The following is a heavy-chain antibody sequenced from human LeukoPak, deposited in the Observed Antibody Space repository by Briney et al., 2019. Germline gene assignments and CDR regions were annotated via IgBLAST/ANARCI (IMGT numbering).Heavy chain of an antibody. J-gene: IGHJ4*02. V-gene: IGHV4-31*03. CDR1: GGSISSGGYY. D-gene: IGHD3-10*01. Sequence: PSETLSLTRTVSGGSISSGGYYWSWIRQPPRKGLEWIGYIYYSGSTYYNPSLKSRVTISVDTSKNQFSLKLSSVTAADTAVYYCARDGSGIDYWGQGTLVTVSS. CDR2: IYYSGST. CDR3: ARDGSGIDY.